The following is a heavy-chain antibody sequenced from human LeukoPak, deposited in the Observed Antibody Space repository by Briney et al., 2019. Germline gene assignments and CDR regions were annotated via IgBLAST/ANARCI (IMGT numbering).Heavy chain of an antibody. CDR2: ISAYNGNT. V-gene: IGHV1-18*01. Sequence: ASVKVSCKASGYTFTSYGISWVRQAPGQGLEWMGWISAYNGNTNYAQKLQGRVTMTTDTSTSTAYMELRSLRSGDTAVYYCARDRLYCSGGSCYSSWFDPWGQGTLVTASS. J-gene: IGHJ5*02. CDR3: ARDRLYCSGGSCYSSWFDP. CDR1: GYTFTSYG. D-gene: IGHD2-15*01.